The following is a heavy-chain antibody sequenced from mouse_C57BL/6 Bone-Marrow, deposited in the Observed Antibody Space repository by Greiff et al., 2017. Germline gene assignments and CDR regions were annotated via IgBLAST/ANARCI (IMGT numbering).Heavy chain of an antibody. CDR2: IDPENGDT. CDR1: GFTIKDDY. Sequence: LVESGAELVRPGASVKLSCTASGFTIKDDYMHWVKQRPEQGLEWIGWIDPENGDTEYASKFQGKATITADTSSNTAYLQLSSLASEDTAVYYCTTYTRLHWGQGTTLTVSA. D-gene: IGHD2-2*01. V-gene: IGHV14-4*01. CDR3: TTYTRLH. J-gene: IGHJ2*01.